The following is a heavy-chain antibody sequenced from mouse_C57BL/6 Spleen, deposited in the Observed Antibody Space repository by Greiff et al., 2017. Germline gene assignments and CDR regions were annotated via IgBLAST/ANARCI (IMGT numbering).Heavy chain of an antibody. J-gene: IGHJ3*01. V-gene: IGHV1-72*01. D-gene: IGHD4-1*01. Sequence: VQLQQPGAELVKPGASVKLSCKASGYTFTSYWMHWVKQRPGRGLEWIGRIDSNSGGTKYNEKFKSKATLTVDKPSSTAYMQLSSLTSEDSAVYYCARSDNWDWFAYWGQGTLVTVSA. CDR1: GYTFTSYW. CDR2: IDSNSGGT. CDR3: ARSDNWDWFAY.